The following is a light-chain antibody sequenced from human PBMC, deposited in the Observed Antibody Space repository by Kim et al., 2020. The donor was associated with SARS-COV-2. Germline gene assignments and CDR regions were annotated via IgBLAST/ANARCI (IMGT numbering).Light chain of an antibody. J-gene: IGLJ2*01. CDR1: SSDVGYYKY. CDR3: SSYTSSSTVV. CDR2: DDG. Sequence: GPSVTIACTGASSDVGYYKYVSWYQQRPGNAPNLMIYDDGNRPSGVSNRFSGSKSGNTASLTISGLQAEDEADDYCSSYTSSSTVVFGGGTQLTVL. V-gene: IGLV2-14*03.